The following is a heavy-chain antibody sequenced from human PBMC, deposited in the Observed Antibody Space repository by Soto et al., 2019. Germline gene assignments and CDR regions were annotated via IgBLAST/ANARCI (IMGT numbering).Heavy chain of an antibody. CDR2: IKQDGSEK. J-gene: IGHJ4*02. Sequence: EVQLVESGGGLVQPGGSLRLSCAASGFTFSSYWMSWVRQAPGKGLEWVANIKQDGSEKYYVDSVKGRFTISRDNAKNSLYLQMNSLRAEDTAVYYCARGTRGSSWYYLWGYWCQGTLVTVSS. CDR1: GFTFSSYW. V-gene: IGHV3-7*03. CDR3: ARGTRGSSWYYLWGY. D-gene: IGHD6-13*01.